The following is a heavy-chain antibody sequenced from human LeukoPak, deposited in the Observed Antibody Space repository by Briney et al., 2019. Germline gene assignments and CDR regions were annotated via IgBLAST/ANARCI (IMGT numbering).Heavy chain of an antibody. J-gene: IGHJ6*03. V-gene: IGHV4-59*01. CDR2: ISYSGST. Sequence: PSETLSLTCTVSGASISGYYWSWIRQPPGKGLEWIGYISYSGSTNYNPSLRSRVTISVDTSTNQFSLKLSSVTAADTAVYYCARGICGGDCFTYYFYHMAVWGKGTTVTVSS. CDR3: ARGICGGDCFTYYFYHMAV. CDR1: GASISGYY. D-gene: IGHD2-21*02.